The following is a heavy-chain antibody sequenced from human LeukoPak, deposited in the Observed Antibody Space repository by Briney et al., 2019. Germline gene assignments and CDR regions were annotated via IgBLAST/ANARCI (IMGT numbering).Heavy chain of an antibody. CDR1: GFTFDDYA. CDR3: AKGAGFTLTPYYMDV. CDR2: ISWNSGSI. Sequence: PGRSLRLSCAASGFTFDDYAMHWARQAPGKGLEGVSGISWNSGSIVYADSVKGRFTISRDNAKNSLYLQMNSLRAEDMALYYCAKGAGFTLTPYYMDVWGKGTTVTVSS. J-gene: IGHJ6*03. D-gene: IGHD2-8*01. V-gene: IGHV3-9*03.